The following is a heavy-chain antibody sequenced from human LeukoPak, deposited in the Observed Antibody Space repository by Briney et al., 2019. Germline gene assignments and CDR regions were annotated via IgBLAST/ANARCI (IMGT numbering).Heavy chain of an antibody. CDR2: INPSGGSP. D-gene: IGHD2-2*01. CDR3: ARGTPLFDY. CDR1: GYRFTSYY. J-gene: IGHJ4*02. Sequence: ASVKVSCKASGYRFTSYYMHWVRRAPGQGLEWMGIINPSGGSPTYAQKFQGRVTMTGDTSTSTVYMELSSLRSEDTAVYYCARGTPLFDYWGQGTLVTVSS. V-gene: IGHV1-46*01.